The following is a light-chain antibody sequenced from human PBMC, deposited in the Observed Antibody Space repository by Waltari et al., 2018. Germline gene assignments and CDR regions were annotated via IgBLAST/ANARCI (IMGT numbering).Light chain of an antibody. CDR3: SSYTTSSAPGV. CDR2: EVS. Sequence: QSALTQPASVSGSPGQSITISCPGTDSDVGAYDFLSWYHQHPGQAPHLIIYEVSNRPSGISNRFSASKSGNTASLTISGLQAEDEADYYCSSYTTSSAPGVFGTGTRVTVL. V-gene: IGLV2-14*01. CDR1: DSDVGAYDF. J-gene: IGLJ1*01.